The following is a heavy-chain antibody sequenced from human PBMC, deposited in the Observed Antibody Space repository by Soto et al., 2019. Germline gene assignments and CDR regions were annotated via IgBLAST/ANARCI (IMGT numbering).Heavy chain of an antibody. CDR2: IKQDGSEK. D-gene: IGHD6-19*01. V-gene: IGHV3-7*03. CDR1: GFTFSSYW. Sequence: PGGSLRLSCAASGFTFSSYWISWVRQAPGKGLEWVANIKQDGSEKYYVDSVKGRFTISRDNAKNSLYLQMNSLRAEDTAVYYCARGRIAVALDAFDIWGQGTMVTVSS. CDR3: ARGRIAVALDAFDI. J-gene: IGHJ3*02.